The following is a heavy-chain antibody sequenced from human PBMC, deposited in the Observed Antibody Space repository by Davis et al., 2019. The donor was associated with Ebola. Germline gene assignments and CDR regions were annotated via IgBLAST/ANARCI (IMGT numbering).Heavy chain of an antibody. J-gene: IGHJ5*02. D-gene: IGHD1-26*01. CDR2: INPDNGNT. Sequence: ASVKVSCKASGYTFTTYALHWVRQAPGQRLEWMGWINPDNGNTKFSQRFQGRVTITRDTSASTAYMELSSLRSEDTAVYYCARDSGSYYNWFDPWGQGTLVTVSS. V-gene: IGHV1-3*01. CDR3: ARDSGSYYNWFDP. CDR1: GYTFTTYA.